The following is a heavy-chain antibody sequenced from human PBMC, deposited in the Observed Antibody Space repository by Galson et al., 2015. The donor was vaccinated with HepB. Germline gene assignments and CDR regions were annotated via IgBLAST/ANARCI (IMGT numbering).Heavy chain of an antibody. V-gene: IGHV1-46*01. CDR2: INPSGGST. CDR3: ALYQLLLGPESGSAFDI. J-gene: IGHJ3*02. D-gene: IGHD2-2*01. Sequence: SVKVSCKASGCTFTSYYMHWVRQAPGQGLEWMGIINPSGGSTSYAQKFQGRVTMTRDTSTSTVYMELSSLRSEDTAVYYCALYQLLLGPESGSAFDIWGQGTMVTVSS. CDR1: GCTFTSYY.